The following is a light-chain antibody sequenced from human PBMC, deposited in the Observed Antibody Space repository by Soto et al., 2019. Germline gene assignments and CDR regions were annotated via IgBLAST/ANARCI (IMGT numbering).Light chain of an antibody. V-gene: IGKV1-5*03. CDR3: QQYDSDSPAWT. Sequence: DIQMTQSPSTLSGSVGDRVTITCRASQTISSWLAWYQQXPGKAPXLLIYKASTLKSGVPSRFSGSGSGTEFTLTISSLQPDDFATYYCQQYDSDSPAWTFGQGTKVDIK. J-gene: IGKJ1*01. CDR2: KAS. CDR1: QTISSW.